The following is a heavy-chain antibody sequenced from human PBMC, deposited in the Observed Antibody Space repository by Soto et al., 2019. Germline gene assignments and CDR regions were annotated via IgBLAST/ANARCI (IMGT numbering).Heavy chain of an antibody. CDR1: GDSVSSNSAA. CDR2: TYYRAKWNN. J-gene: IGHJ4*02. D-gene: IGHD3-3*02. Sequence: SQTLSLTCAISGDSVSSNSAAWKWIRQSPSRGLEWLGRTYYRAKWNNDYAVSVKSRITINPYSSKNLFSLQLNSVTPEDTAVYYCESDISSWYYFDSWGQGTLVTVPS. CDR3: ESDISSWYYFDS. V-gene: IGHV6-1*01.